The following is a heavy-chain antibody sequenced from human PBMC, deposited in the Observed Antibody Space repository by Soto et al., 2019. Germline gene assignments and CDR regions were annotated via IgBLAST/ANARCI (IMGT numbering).Heavy chain of an antibody. D-gene: IGHD6-19*01. CDR1: GFTFSSYW. V-gene: IGHV3-7*05. Sequence: GGSLRLSCAASGFTFSSYWMSWVRQAPGKGLEWVANIKQDGSEKYYVDSVKGRFTISRDNAKNSLYLQMNSLRAEDTAVYYCARAAVAGTTYYYGMDVWGQGTTVTVSS. J-gene: IGHJ6*02. CDR2: IKQDGSEK. CDR3: ARAAVAGTTYYYGMDV.